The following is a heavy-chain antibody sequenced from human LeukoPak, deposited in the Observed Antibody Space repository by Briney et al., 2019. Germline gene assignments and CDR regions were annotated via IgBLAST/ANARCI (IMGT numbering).Heavy chain of an antibody. CDR2: IYYSGST. D-gene: IGHD4-17*01. Sequence: PSETLSLTRTVSGGSVSSSSYYWSWIRQPPGKGLEWIGYIYYSGSTNYNPSLKSRVTISVDTSKNQFSLKLSSVTAADTAMYYCARDRLTTVTRYYGMDVWGKGTTVTVSS. CDR3: ARDRLTTVTRYYGMDV. V-gene: IGHV4-61*01. J-gene: IGHJ6*04. CDR1: GGSVSSSSYY.